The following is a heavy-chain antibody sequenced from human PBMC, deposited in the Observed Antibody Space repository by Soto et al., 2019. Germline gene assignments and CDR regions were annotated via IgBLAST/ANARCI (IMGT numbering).Heavy chain of an antibody. D-gene: IGHD3-9*01. V-gene: IGHV3-30-3*01. CDR2: ISYDGSNK. CDR1: GFTFSSYA. CDR3: ARDLHYDILTGFDY. J-gene: IGHJ4*02. Sequence: QVQLVETGGCVVQPGRSLRLSCAAPGFTFSSYAMHWVRQAPGKGLEWLAVISYDGSNKYYADSVKGRFPISRDNSKNTLALQMNSLRAEDTAVYYCARDLHYDILTGFDYWGQGSLVTVSS.